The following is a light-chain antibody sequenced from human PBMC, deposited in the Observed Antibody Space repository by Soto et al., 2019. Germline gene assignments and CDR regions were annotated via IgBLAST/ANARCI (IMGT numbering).Light chain of an antibody. Sequence: DIQMTQSPSTLSASLGDRLTVTCRASQSIRSWLAWYQQKPGKAPKLLIYDASSLESGVPSRFSGSGSGTEFTLSISSLQPDDFATYYCQQYNSYPWTFGQGTKEEIK. CDR2: DAS. V-gene: IGKV1-5*01. CDR1: QSIRSW. CDR3: QQYNSYPWT. J-gene: IGKJ1*01.